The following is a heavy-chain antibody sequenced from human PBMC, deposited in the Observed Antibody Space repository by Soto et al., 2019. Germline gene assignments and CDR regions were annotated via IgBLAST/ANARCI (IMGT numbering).Heavy chain of an antibody. J-gene: IGHJ3*02. CDR2: ISGSGGST. CDR3: AKLLVVTMIVVVPQNAFDI. D-gene: IGHD3-22*01. CDR1: EFTFSSYA. Sequence: EVQLLESGGGLVQPGGSLRLSCEASEFTFSSYAMSWVRQAPGKGLEWVSAISGSGGSTYYADSVKGRFTISTDNSKNTLYLQMNSLRAEDTAVYYCAKLLVVTMIVVVPQNAFDIWGQGTMVTVSS. V-gene: IGHV3-23*01.